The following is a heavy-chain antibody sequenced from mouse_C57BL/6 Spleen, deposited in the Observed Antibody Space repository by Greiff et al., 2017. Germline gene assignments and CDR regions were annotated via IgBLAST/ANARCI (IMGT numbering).Heavy chain of an antibody. CDR1: GYAFSSYW. CDR2: IYPGDGDT. CDR3: ARGGSSGYVDY. J-gene: IGHJ2*01. D-gene: IGHD3-2*02. Sequence: QVQLQQSGAELVKPGASVKISCKASGYAFSSYWMNWVKQRPGKGLEWIGQIYPGDGDTNYNGKFKGKATLTADKSSSTAYMQLSSLTSEDSAVYFCARGGSSGYVDYWGQGTTLTVSS. V-gene: IGHV1-80*01.